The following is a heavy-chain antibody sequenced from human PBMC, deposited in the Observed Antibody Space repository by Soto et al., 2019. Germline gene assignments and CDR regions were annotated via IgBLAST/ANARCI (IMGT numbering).Heavy chain of an antibody. D-gene: IGHD2-8*02. V-gene: IGHV4-30-4*01. Sequence: QVQLQESGPGLLKPSQTLSLTCTVSGGSIRSGDYYWSWIRQPPGKGLEWSGYIYYSGDTYYNPSLKSRLTVSIDTSRNQFSLNLSSVPAADTAVYYCARVTVSRATGTGYGMDVWGQGTTVTVSS. CDR1: GGSIRSGDYY. CDR2: IYYSGDT. CDR3: ARVTVSRATGTGYGMDV. J-gene: IGHJ6*02.